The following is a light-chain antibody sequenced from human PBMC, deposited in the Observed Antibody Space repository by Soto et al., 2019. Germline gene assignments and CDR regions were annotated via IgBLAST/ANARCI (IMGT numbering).Light chain of an antibody. CDR2: DAA. Sequence: EIVLTQSPATLSLSPGERATLFCRASQSIGTYLAWYQQKSGQAPRLLIYDAATRATGIPARFSGGGSGTAFILNVSSLEPEDFAVYYCQQRSNWPPTFGQGTELEI. J-gene: IGKJ2*01. V-gene: IGKV3-11*01. CDR1: QSIGTY. CDR3: QQRSNWPPT.